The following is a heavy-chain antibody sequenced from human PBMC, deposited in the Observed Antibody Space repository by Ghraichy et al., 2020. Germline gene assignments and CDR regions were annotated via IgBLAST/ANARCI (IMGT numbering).Heavy chain of an antibody. Sequence: GGSLRLSCAASGFSFSSDSMIWVRQAPGKGLEWVSYISSRSSTIYYADTVKGRFTISRDNAKNSLYLQMNNLRDEDTAVYYCARVFFPGGREVITPELVDSWGQGTVVTVSS. CDR1: GFSFSSDS. CDR2: ISSRSSTI. V-gene: IGHV3-48*02. CDR3: ARVFFPGGREVITPELVDS. J-gene: IGHJ4*02. D-gene: IGHD3-22*01.